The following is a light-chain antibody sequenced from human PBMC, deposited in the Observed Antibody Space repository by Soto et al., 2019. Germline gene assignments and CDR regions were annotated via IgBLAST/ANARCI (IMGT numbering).Light chain of an antibody. J-gene: IGKJ4*01. CDR2: AAS. CDR3: LHDYNLLT. Sequence: AIQMTQSPSSLSASVGDRVTITCRASQGIGNDLAWYQQKPGKAPKLLIYAASSLQRGVPSRFSGSGSGTDFTLTISSLQPEDLATYYCLHDYNLLTFGGGTKVEL. CDR1: QGIGND. V-gene: IGKV1-6*01.